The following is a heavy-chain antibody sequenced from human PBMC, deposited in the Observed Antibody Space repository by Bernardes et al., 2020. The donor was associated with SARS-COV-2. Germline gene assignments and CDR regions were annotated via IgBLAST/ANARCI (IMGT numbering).Heavy chain of an antibody. CDR3: ARLQPKYCSSTSCYYYYGMDV. Sequence: SETLSLTCTVSGGSISSYYWSWIRQPAGKGLEWIGRIYTSGSTNYNPSLKSRVTMSVDTSKNQFSLKLSSVTAADTAVYYCARLQPKYCSSTSCYYYYGMDVWGQGTTVTVSS. V-gene: IGHV4-4*07. D-gene: IGHD2-2*01. CDR2: IYTSGST. J-gene: IGHJ6*02. CDR1: GGSISSYY.